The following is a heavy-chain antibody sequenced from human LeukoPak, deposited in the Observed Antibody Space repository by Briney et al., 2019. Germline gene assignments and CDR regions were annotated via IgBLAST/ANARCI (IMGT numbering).Heavy chain of an antibody. CDR2: IYYSGST. J-gene: IGHJ6*02. CDR3: AGSIRNYYYYGMDV. D-gene: IGHD2-21*01. Sequence: SETLSLTCTVSGGSVSSYYWSWIRQPPGKGLEWLGYIYYSGSTNYNPSLKSRVTISVDTSKNQFSLKLSSVTAADTAVYYCAGSIRNYYYYGMDVWGQGITVTVSS. V-gene: IGHV4-59*08. CDR1: GGSVSSYY.